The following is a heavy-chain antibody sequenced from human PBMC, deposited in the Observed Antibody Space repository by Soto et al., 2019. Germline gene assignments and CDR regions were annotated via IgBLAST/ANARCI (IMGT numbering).Heavy chain of an antibody. J-gene: IGHJ4*02. V-gene: IGHV3-7*01. CDR3: ARDLEGYYFDY. CDR2: IKQDGSEK. CDR1: GFTCSSYW. Sequence: GGSLRLSCAASGFTCSSYWMSWVRQAPGKGLEWVANIKQDGSEKYYVDPVKGRFTISRDNAKNSLYLQMNSLRAEDTAVYYCARDLEGYYFDYWGQGTLVTVSS.